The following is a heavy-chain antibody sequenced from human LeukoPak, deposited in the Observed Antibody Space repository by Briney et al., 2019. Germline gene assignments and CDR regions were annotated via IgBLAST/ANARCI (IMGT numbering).Heavy chain of an antibody. CDR1: GLTFSNYT. V-gene: IGHV3-30*04. Sequence: PGGSLRLSCAASGLTFSNYTMHWVRQAPGKGLEWVAFISYDGRNKYYADSVQGRFTISRDNSKNTLYLQMNSLRAEDTAVYYCARGGETGSTDYFYGMDVWGQGTTVTVSS. CDR3: ARGGETGSTDYFYGMDV. CDR2: ISYDGRNK. J-gene: IGHJ6*02. D-gene: IGHD1-7*01.